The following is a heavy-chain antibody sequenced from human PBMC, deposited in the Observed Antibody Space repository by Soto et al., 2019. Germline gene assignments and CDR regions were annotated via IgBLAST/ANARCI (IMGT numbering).Heavy chain of an antibody. CDR3: AARSGDYPTNAFDI. Sequence: QLQLQESGPGLVKPSETLSLTCTVSGGSISSSSYYWGWIRQPPGKGLEWIGSIYYSGSTYYNPSLKSRVTISVDTSKNQFSLKLSSVTAADTAVYYCAARSGDYPTNAFDIWGQGTMVTVSS. CDR2: IYYSGST. J-gene: IGHJ3*02. V-gene: IGHV4-39*01. CDR1: GGSISSSSYY. D-gene: IGHD2-21*02.